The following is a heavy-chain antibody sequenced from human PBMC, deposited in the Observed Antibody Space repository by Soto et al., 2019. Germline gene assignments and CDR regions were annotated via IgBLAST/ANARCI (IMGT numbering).Heavy chain of an antibody. J-gene: IGHJ4*02. CDR2: ITSSNSYI. CDR1: GFIFSSYS. CDR3: ARDGGRLYRGDHYFDY. V-gene: IGHV3-21*01. D-gene: IGHD3-10*01. Sequence: PGGSLRLSCAASGFIFSSYSMSWVRQAPGKGLEWVSLITSSNSYIYYGDSVKGRFTISRDNAKKSLYLQMNSLRAEDTAVYYCARDGGRLYRGDHYFDYWGLGTLVT.